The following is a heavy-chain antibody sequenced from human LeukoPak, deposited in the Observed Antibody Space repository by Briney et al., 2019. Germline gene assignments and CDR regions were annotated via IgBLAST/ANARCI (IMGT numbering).Heavy chain of an antibody. CDR2: ISGSGGST. Sequence: GGSLRLSCAASGFTFSSYAMSWVRQAPGKGLEWVSAISGSGGSTYYPDSVKGRFTISGDNSKNTPYLQMNSLRAEDPAVYYCAKDKVVVVTAIPSYWGQGTLVTVS. D-gene: IGHD2-21*02. J-gene: IGHJ4*02. CDR1: GFTFSSYA. V-gene: IGHV3-23*01. CDR3: AKDKVVVVTAIPSY.